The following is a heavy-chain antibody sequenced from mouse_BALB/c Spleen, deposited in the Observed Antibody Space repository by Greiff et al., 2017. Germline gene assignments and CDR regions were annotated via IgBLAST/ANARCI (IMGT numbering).Heavy chain of an antibody. CDR1: GFTFTDYY. CDR3: ARGNDY. CDR2: IRNKANGYTT. V-gene: IGHV7-3*02. Sequence: EVMLVESGGGLVQPGGSLRLSCATSGFTFTDYYMSWVRQPPGKALEWLGFIRNKANGYTTEYSASVKGRFTISRDNSQSILYLQMNTLRAEDSATYYCARGNDYWGQGTTLTVSS. J-gene: IGHJ2*01.